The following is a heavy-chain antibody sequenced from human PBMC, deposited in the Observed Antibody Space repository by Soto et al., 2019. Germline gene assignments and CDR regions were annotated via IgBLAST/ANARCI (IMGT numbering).Heavy chain of an antibody. Sequence: GGSLRLSCAASGFTFDDLAMHWVRQAPGKGLEWVSGISWNSGSIGYADSVKGRFTISRDNAKNSLYLQMNSLRAEDTALYYCAKDLYGSGSYGAFDIWGQGTMVTVSS. CDR2: ISWNSGSI. CDR1: GFTFDDLA. D-gene: IGHD3-10*01. J-gene: IGHJ3*02. CDR3: AKDLYGSGSYGAFDI. V-gene: IGHV3-9*01.